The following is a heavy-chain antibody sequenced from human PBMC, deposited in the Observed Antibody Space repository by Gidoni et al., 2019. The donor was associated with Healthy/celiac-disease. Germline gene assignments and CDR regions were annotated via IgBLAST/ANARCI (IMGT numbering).Heavy chain of an antibody. CDR2: ISYDGSNK. CDR3: ARRPSSGWYYDY. J-gene: IGHJ4*02. D-gene: IGHD6-19*01. V-gene: IGHV3-30*01. CDR1: GFTLSSYA. Sequence: QVQLVASGGGVVQPGRSLRLSCSASGFTLSSYAMHWVRQAPGKGLEWVAVISYDGSNKYYADSVKGRFTISRDNSKNTLYLQMNSLRAEDTAVYYCARRPSSGWYYDYWGQGTLVTVSS.